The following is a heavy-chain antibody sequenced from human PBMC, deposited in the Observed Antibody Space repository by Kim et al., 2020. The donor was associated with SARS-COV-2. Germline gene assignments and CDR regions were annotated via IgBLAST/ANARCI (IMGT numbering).Heavy chain of an antibody. CDR2: IYYSGST. V-gene: IGHV4-31*03. CDR3: ARKLAAAGNWFDP. D-gene: IGHD6-13*01. J-gene: IGHJ5*02. Sequence: SETLSLTCTVSGGSISSGGYYWSWIRQHPGKGLEWIGYIYYSGSTYYNPSLKSRVTISVDMSKNQFSLKLSSVTAADTAVYYCARKLAAAGNWFDPWGQGTLVTVSS. CDR1: GGSISSGGYY.